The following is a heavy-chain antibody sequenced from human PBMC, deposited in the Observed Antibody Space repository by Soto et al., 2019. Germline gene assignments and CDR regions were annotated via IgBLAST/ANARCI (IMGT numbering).Heavy chain of an antibody. CDR3: AYKERRYDTNEYFYYFDQ. CDR2: LYWNDVM. J-gene: IGHJ4*02. V-gene: IGHV2-5*01. D-gene: IGHD2-8*01. CDR1: GFSLSTSGVG. Sequence: QITLKESGPTLVKPTQSLTLTCTFSGFSLSTSGVGVGWIRQPPGKALEWLALLYWNDVMRYNPPLNNRLTVTKYTYKNQVVLTMTNTDPVDTATYYWAYKERRYDTNEYFYYFDQCGQGTLDTVYS.